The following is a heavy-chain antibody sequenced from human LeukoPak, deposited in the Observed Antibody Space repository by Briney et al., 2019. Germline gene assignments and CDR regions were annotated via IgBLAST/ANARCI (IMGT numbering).Heavy chain of an antibody. D-gene: IGHD6-19*01. Sequence: GGSLRLSCAASGFTFSSYAMSWVRQAPGKGLEWVSAISGSGGSTYYADSVKGRFTFCRDNSKNTLYLQMNSLKAEDTAVYYCAKSGWFPALYYFDYWGQGTLVTVSS. CDR2: ISGSGGST. J-gene: IGHJ4*02. CDR3: AKSGWFPALYYFDY. CDR1: GFTFSSYA. V-gene: IGHV3-23*01.